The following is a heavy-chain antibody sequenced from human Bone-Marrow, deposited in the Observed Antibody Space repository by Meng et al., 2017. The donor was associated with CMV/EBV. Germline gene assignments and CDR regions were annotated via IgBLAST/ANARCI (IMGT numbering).Heavy chain of an antibody. Sequence: GESLKISCAASGFTFSSYAMHWVRQAPGKGLEWVSAISGSGGSTYYADSVKGRFTISRDNSKNTLYLQMNSLRAEDTAAYYCARGATGAWDFYFDYWGQGTLVTVSS. CDR3: ARGATGAWDFYFDY. D-gene: IGHD6-13*01. CDR2: ISGSGGST. J-gene: IGHJ4*02. CDR1: GFTFSSYA. V-gene: IGHV3-23*01.